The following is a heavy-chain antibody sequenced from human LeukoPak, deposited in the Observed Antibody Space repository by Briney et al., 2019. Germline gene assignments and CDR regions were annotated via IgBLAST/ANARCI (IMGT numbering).Heavy chain of an antibody. CDR2: ISAYNGNT. Sequence: ASVKVSCKASGYTFTSYGISWVRQAPGQGLEWMGWISAYNGNTNYAQKLQGRVTMTTDTSTSTAYTDLRSPRSDDTAWYYSXXXXXXXXXXXSGYYRTTREYFDYWGQGTLVTVSS. CDR1: GYTFTSYG. D-gene: IGHD3-22*01. CDR3: XXXXXXXXXXXSGYYRTTREYFDY. V-gene: IGHV1-18*01. J-gene: IGHJ4*02.